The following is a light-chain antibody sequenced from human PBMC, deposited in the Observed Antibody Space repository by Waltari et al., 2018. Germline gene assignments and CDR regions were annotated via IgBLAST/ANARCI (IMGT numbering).Light chain of an antibody. CDR2: GKT. V-gene: IGLV3-19*01. CDR3: NSRDSPPNSFV. CDR1: SLRKFS. Sequence: SSELTQDPAVSVALGQTVRITCQGDSLRKFSASWYRQRPEQAPVLIIYGKTNRPSGNPDRFSGAGSGSTSSWTITGAQAEDEADYYCNSRDSPPNSFVFGTGTKVTVL. J-gene: IGLJ1*01.